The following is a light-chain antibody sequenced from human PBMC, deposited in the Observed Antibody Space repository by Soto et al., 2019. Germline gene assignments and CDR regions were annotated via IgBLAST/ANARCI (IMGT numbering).Light chain of an antibody. Sequence: IQLTQSPSSLSASVGDSVTITCRASQGVSRYLSWYQQQPGRAPILLISAASTLQSGVPARFSGSGSETDFTLSITSLQPEDVATYYCQQLNTYPVTCGGGTKVEIK. CDR1: QGVSRY. CDR2: AAS. J-gene: IGKJ4*01. CDR3: QQLNTYPVT. V-gene: IGKV1-9*01.